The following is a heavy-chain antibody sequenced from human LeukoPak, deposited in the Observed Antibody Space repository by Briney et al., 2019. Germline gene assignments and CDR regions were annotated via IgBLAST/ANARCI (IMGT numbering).Heavy chain of an antibody. D-gene: IGHD6-13*01. Sequence: GGSLRLSCAASGFTFSSYAMTWVRQAPGKGLEWVSTICISGRDTYYADSVKGRFTISRDNSQNTLFLQMNSLRAEDTAVYYCAKVAAAAGLDFWGQGTLVTVSS. CDR3: AKVAAAAGLDF. J-gene: IGHJ4*02. CDR1: GFTFSSYA. CDR2: ICISGRDT. V-gene: IGHV3-23*01.